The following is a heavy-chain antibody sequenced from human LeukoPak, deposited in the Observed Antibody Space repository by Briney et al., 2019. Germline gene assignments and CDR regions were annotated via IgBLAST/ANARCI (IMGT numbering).Heavy chain of an antibody. D-gene: IGHD2-15*01. CDR1: GFTFSNSA. Sequence: GGSLRLSCAASGFTFSNSAMSWVRQAPGKGLEWVSAISGSGGGTYYADSVKGRFTISRDNSKNTLYLQMNSLRAEDTAVYYCAPDLRGAAWSLDYWGQGTLVTVSS. CDR3: APDLRGAAWSLDY. J-gene: IGHJ4*02. V-gene: IGHV3-23*01. CDR2: ISGSGGGT.